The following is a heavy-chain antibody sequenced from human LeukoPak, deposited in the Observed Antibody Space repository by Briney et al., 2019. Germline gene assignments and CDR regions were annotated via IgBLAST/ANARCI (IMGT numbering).Heavy chain of an antibody. Sequence: SETLSLTCTVSGVSISIYYWSWIRKPPGKGLEWIGYIYNSGSTSYNRSLKSRATISADTSKNQFSLKLSSVTAADTAVYYCARGGSRYSSGWYAPFDYWGQGTLVTVSS. CDR2: IYNSGST. D-gene: IGHD6-19*01. CDR3: ARGGSRYSSGWYAPFDY. CDR1: GVSISIYY. V-gene: IGHV4-59*12. J-gene: IGHJ4*02.